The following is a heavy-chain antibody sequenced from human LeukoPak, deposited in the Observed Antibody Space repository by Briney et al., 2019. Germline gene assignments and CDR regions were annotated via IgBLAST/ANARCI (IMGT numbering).Heavy chain of an antibody. D-gene: IGHD3-3*01. V-gene: IGHV4-4*07. Sequence: SETLSLTCTVSGGSISSYYWSWVRQPAGKGLEWIGRIYISGSTNYNPSLKSRVTMSVDTSKNQFSLKLSSVTAADTAVYYCAREYDFWSGYYTDWGQGTLVTVSS. J-gene: IGHJ1*01. CDR2: IYISGST. CDR3: AREYDFWSGYYTD. CDR1: GGSISSYY.